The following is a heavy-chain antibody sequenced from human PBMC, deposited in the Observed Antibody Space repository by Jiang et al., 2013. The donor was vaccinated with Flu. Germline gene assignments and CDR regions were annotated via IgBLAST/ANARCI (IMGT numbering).Heavy chain of an antibody. CDR2: IGTVGDT. V-gene: IGHV3-13*01. D-gene: IGHD2-15*01. CDR1: GFTFSSYD. CDR3: VRAVVGYCSGGSCRSDAFDF. Sequence: QLLESGGGLVQPGGSLRLSCAASGFTFSSYDMHWVRQATGKGLEWVSYIGTVGDTYYPGSVKGRFTISRENAKNSLYLQMNSLRAGDTAVYYCVRAVVGYCSGGSCRSDAFDFWGQGTMVTVSS. J-gene: IGHJ3*01.